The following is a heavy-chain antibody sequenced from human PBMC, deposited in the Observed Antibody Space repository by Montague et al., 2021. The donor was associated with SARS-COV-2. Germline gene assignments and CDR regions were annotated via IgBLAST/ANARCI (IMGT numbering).Heavy chain of an antibody. J-gene: IGHJ4*02. CDR3: ARAHSGSWAHLDN. V-gene: IGHV4-61*02. Sequence: TLSLTCTVSGGSISSGSYYWSWIRQPAGKGLEWIGRIYTSGTTDYXFSLKSRVTISVDTSKNQLSLKPTSVTAADTAVYYCARAHSGSWAHLDNWGQGSLVTVSS. CDR1: GGSISSGSYY. D-gene: IGHD5-12*01. CDR2: IYTSGTT.